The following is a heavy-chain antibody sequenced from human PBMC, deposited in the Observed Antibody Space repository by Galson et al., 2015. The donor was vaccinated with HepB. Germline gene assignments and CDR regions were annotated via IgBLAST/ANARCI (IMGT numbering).Heavy chain of an antibody. J-gene: IGHJ4*02. CDR1: GFTFSAYE. CDR3: VRDDYGGNSGDY. D-gene: IGHD4-23*01. Sequence: SLRLSCAASGFTFSAYEMNWVRQAPGKGLERVSYISSTGSTIYYADSVKGRFTISRDNAKNSLYLQMNSLRAEDTAVYYCVRDDYGGNSGDYWGQGTLVTVSS. CDR2: ISSTGSTI. V-gene: IGHV3-48*03.